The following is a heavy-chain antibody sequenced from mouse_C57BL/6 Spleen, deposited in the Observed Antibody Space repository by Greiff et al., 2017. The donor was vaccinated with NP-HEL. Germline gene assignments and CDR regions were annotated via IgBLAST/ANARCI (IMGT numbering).Heavy chain of an antibody. CDR1: GYSITSGYY. D-gene: IGHD2-2*01. Sequence: DVQLQESGPGLVKPSQSLSLTCSVTGYSITSGYYWNWIRQFPGNKLEWMGYISYDGSNNYNPSLKNRISITRDTSKNQFFLKLNSVTTEDTATYYCARDGYDNWYFDVWGTGTTVTVSS. CDR2: ISYDGSN. V-gene: IGHV3-6*01. J-gene: IGHJ1*03. CDR3: ARDGYDNWYFDV.